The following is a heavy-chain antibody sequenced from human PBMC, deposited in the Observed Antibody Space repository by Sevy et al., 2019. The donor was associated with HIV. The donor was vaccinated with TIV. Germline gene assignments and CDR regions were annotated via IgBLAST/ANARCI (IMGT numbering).Heavy chain of an antibody. V-gene: IGHV4-30-4*01. Sequence: SETLSLTCSVSGGSITSPDHYWTWIRQPPGKGLEWIGYNYYSGISYYNPSLKSRGSISIDTTKKQFSLDLSTLTAADTAVYFCARNYSPWMHIDSWGQGTLVTVSS. J-gene: IGHJ4*02. CDR2: NYYSGIS. CDR3: ARNYSPWMHIDS. D-gene: IGHD2-21*01. CDR1: GGSITSPDHY.